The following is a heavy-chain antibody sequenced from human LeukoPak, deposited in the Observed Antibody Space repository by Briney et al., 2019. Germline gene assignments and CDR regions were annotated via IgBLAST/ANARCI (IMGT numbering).Heavy chain of an antibody. CDR2: ISSSSSYI. V-gene: IGHV3-21*01. Sequence: GGSLRLSCAAYGFTFSSYSMNWVRQAPGKGLEWVSSISSSSSYIYYADSVKGRFTISRDNAKNSLYLQMNSLRAEDTAVYYCARGTYYYDSSGYYLFDYWGQGTLVTVSS. J-gene: IGHJ4*02. CDR1: GFTFSSYS. D-gene: IGHD3-22*01. CDR3: ARGTYYYDSSGYYLFDY.